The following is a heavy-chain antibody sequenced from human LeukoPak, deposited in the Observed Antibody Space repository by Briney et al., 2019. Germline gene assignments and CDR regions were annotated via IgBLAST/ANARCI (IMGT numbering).Heavy chain of an antibody. CDR1: GGSISSSSYY. V-gene: IGHV4-39*01. CDR2: IYYSGST. Sequence: PSETLSLTCTVSGGSISSSSYYWGWIRQPPGKGLEWIGSIYYSGSTYYNPSLKSRVTISVDTSKNQFSLKLSSVTAADTAVYYCARHIRFPPQRSTTVTTVVWYFDLWGRGTLVTVSS. D-gene: IGHD4-17*01. J-gene: IGHJ2*01. CDR3: ARHIRFPPQRSTTVTTVVWYFDL.